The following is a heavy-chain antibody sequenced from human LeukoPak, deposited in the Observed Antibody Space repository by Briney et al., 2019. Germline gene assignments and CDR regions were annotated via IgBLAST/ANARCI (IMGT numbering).Heavy chain of an antibody. CDR3: ARANRGGSGSYFPPRRVYYYYMDV. D-gene: IGHD3-10*01. V-gene: IGHV1-2*02. CDR2: INPNSGGT. Sequence: ASVKVSCKASGYTFTGYFMHWVRQAPGRGLEWMGWINPNSGGTNYAQKFQGRVTMTRDTSISTAYMELSRLRSDDTAVYYCARANRGGSGSYFPPRRVYYYYMDVWGKGTTVTVSS. J-gene: IGHJ6*03. CDR1: GYTFTGYF.